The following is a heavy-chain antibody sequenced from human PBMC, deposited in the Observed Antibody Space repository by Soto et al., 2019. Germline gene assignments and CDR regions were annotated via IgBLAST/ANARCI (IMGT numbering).Heavy chain of an antibody. Sequence: QITLKESGHTLVKPTQTLTLTCTFSGFSLTTRGVGVGWIRQPPGKALACLALIYWDDDKRYSPSLQSRLSITKDTSKNQVVLTMTNVDPLDTATYYCAHIPNYYQYDWFDPWGQGTLVSVSS. V-gene: IGHV2-5*02. CDR3: AHIPNYYQYDWFDP. CDR1: GFSLTTRGVG. D-gene: IGHD3-16*01. J-gene: IGHJ5*02. CDR2: IYWDDDK.